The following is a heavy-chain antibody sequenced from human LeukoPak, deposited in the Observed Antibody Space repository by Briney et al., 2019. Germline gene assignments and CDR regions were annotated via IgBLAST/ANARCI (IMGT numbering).Heavy chain of an antibody. V-gene: IGHV3-48*01. D-gene: IGHD2-15*01. CDR2: ISSSSSTI. Sequence: GGSLRLSCAASGFTFSSYWMSWVRQAPGKGLEWVSYISSSSSTIYYADSVKGRLTISRDNAKNSLYLQMNSLRAEDTAVYYCARVSQGYCSGGSCYYGGGFDYWGQGTLVTVSS. J-gene: IGHJ4*02. CDR1: GFTFSSYW. CDR3: ARVSQGYCSGGSCYYGGGFDY.